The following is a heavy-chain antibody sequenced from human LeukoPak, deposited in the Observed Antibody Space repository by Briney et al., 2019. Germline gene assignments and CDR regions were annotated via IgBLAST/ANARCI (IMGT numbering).Heavy chain of an antibody. CDR2: ISAYNGNT. Sequence: ASVKVSCKASGYTFTSYGISWVRQAPGQGLEWMGWISAYNGNTNYAQKLQGRVTMTTDTSTSTAYMELRSLRSDDTAVYYCARQYSSSWYRNYYYYMDVWGKGTTVTVSS. CDR3: ARQYSSSWYRNYYYYMDV. J-gene: IGHJ6*03. D-gene: IGHD6-13*01. CDR1: GYTFTSYG. V-gene: IGHV1-18*01.